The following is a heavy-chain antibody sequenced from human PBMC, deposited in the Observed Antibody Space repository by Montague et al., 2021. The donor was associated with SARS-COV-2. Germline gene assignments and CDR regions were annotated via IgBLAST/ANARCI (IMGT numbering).Heavy chain of an antibody. CDR3: ATSLSGGYYDILTGYYSGYYYGMDV. Sequence: SETLSLTCTVSGGSVSSGSYYWSWIRQPPGKGPEWIGYIYYSGSTNYXXXLKSRVTISVDTSKNQFSLKLRSVTAADTAVYYCATSLSGGYYDILTGYYSGYYYGMDVWGQGTTVTVSS. J-gene: IGHJ6*02. CDR1: GGSVSSGSYY. D-gene: IGHD3-9*01. V-gene: IGHV4-61*01. CDR2: IYYSGST.